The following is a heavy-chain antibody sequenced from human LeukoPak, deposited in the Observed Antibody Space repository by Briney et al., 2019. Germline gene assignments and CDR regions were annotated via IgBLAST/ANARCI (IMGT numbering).Heavy chain of an antibody. V-gene: IGHV4-39*01. J-gene: IGHJ4*02. CDR3: ARPRRITMIVVGHFDY. D-gene: IGHD3-22*01. Sequence: SETLSLTCTVSGGSISSNTYYWGWIRQPPGKGLEWTGTIYYSGTTYYNPSLKSRVTISVDTSKNQLSLKLSSVTAADTAVYYCARPRRITMIVVGHFDYWGQGTLVTVSS. CDR2: IYYSGTT. CDR1: GGSISSNTYY.